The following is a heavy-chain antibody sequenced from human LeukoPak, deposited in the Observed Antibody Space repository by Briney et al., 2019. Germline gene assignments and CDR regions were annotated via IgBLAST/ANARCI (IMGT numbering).Heavy chain of an antibody. CDR3: ARAVAYYYDSRSYFDY. Sequence: GGSLRLSCAASGFTFSDYYMSWIRQAPGKGLEWVSYISSSGSTIYYADSVKGRFTISRDNAKNSLYLQMNSLRAEDTAVYYCARAVAYYYDSRSYFDYWGQGTLVTVSS. CDR1: GFTFSDYY. D-gene: IGHD3-22*01. J-gene: IGHJ4*02. V-gene: IGHV3-11*04. CDR2: ISSSGSTI.